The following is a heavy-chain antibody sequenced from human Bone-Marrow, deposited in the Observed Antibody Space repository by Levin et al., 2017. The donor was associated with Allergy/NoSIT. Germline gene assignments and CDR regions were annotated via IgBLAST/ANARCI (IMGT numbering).Heavy chain of an antibody. CDR3: AKGQDTAEDNRNNWFDP. J-gene: IGHJ5*02. CDR1: GFTFSSYA. V-gene: IGHV3-23*01. Sequence: GESLKISCAASGFTFSSYAMSWVRQAPGKGLEWVSAISGSGGSTYYADSVKGRFTISRDNSKNTLYLQMNSLRAEDTAVYYCAKGQDTAEDNRNNWFDPWGQGTLVTVSS. D-gene: IGHD5-18*01. CDR2: ISGSGGST.